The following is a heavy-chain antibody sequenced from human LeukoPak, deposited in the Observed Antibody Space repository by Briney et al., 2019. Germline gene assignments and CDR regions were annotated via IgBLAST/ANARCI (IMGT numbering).Heavy chain of an antibody. D-gene: IGHD4-23*01. CDR2: INPNSGGT. CDR1: GYTFTGYY. CDR3: ARETTVVRSGMDV. Sequence: GASVKVSCKASGYTFTGYYMHWVRQAPGQGLEWMGWINPNSGGTNYAQKFQGRVTMTRDTSISTAYMELRSLRSDDTAVYYCARETTVVRSGMDVWGQGTAVTVSS. V-gene: IGHV1-2*02. J-gene: IGHJ6*02.